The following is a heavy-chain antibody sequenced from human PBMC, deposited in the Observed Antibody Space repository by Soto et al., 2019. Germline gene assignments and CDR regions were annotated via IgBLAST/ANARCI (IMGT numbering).Heavy chain of an antibody. Sequence: TGGSLGLSCPASGFSFEDYTMHWVRQGPGKGPEWISLISWDGGITDYSDSVKGRFISSRDNSKNSLFLEMNSLTSEDAAMYFCARDSYDILTGQKRYFDFWGQGTLVPVSS. CDR1: GFSFEDYT. J-gene: IGHJ4*02. CDR3: ARDSYDILTGQKRYFDF. D-gene: IGHD3-9*01. V-gene: IGHV3-43*01. CDR2: ISWDGGIT.